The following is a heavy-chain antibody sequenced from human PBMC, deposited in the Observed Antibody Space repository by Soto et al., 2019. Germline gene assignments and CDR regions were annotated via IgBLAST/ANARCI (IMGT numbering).Heavy chain of an antibody. CDR2: IYYSGST. V-gene: IGHV4-31*03. D-gene: IGHD3-16*01. J-gene: IGHJ4*02. Sequence: SETLSLTCTVSGGSIRSGSHYWSWIRQHPGKGLEWIGYIYYSGSTYYNPSLKSRITTSISTSKNQFSLKLTSVTAADTAVYYCAREGGDGIDYWGQGTLVTV. CDR3: AREGGDGIDY. CDR1: GGSIRSGSHY.